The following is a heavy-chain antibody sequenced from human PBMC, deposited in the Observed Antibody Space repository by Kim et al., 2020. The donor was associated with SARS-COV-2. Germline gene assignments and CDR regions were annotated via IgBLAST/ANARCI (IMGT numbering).Heavy chain of an antibody. CDR1: GGSFSGYY. CDR2: INHSGST. Sequence: SETLSLTCAVYGGSFSGYYWSWIRQPPGKGLEWIGEINHSGSTNYNPSLKSRVTISVDTSKNQFSLKLSSVTAADTAVYYCARSSYGQQLAGKTDYWGQGTLVTVSS. D-gene: IGHD6-13*01. J-gene: IGHJ4*02. CDR3: ARSSYGQQLAGKTDY. V-gene: IGHV4-34*01.